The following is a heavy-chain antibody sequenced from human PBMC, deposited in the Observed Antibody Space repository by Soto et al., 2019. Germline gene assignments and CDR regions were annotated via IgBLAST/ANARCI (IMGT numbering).Heavy chain of an antibody. CDR1: GFTFSSYA. D-gene: IGHD6-6*01. CDR2: ISGSGGST. CDR3: AKSRADGPAVNFDY. V-gene: IGHV3-23*01. J-gene: IGHJ4*02. Sequence: GGSLRLSCAASGFTFSSYAMSWVRQAPGKGLEWVSAISGSGGSTYYADSVKGRFTISRDQSKNTVSLQVNSLRDEDTALYYCAKSRADGPAVNFDYWGQGTLVTVSS.